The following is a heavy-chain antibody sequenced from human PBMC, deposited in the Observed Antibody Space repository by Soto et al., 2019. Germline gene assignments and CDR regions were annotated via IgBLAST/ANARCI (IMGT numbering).Heavy chain of an antibody. CDR3: TSYIVVVVAATGGPDY. V-gene: IGHV3-49*03. CDR1: GFTFGDYA. Sequence: GGSLRLSCTASGFTFGDYAMSWFRQAPGKGLEWVGFIRSKAYGGTTEYAASVKGRFTISRDDSKSIAYLQLNSLKTEDTAVYYCTSYIVVVVAATGGPDYWGQGTLVTVSS. D-gene: IGHD2-15*01. CDR2: IRSKAYGGTT. J-gene: IGHJ4*02.